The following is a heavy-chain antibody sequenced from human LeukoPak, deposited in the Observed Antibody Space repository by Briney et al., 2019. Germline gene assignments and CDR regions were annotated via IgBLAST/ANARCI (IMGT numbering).Heavy chain of an antibody. Sequence: SETLSLTCAVSGGSISSNNWWSWVRQPPGKGLEWIGEIYHSGSTNYNPSLKSRVTISVDKSKNQFSLEPTSVTAADTAVYYCARYGSGSYIDYWGQGTLGTVSS. CDR1: GGSISSNNW. CDR3: ARYGSGSYIDY. D-gene: IGHD3-10*01. J-gene: IGHJ4*02. V-gene: IGHV4-4*02. CDR2: IYHSGST.